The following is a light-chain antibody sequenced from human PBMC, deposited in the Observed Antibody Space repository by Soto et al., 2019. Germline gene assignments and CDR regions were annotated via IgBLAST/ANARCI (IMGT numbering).Light chain of an antibody. J-gene: IGKJ2*01. CDR1: QSVSSSY. CDR3: QHYGSSHPYT. CDR2: GAS. V-gene: IGKV3-20*01. Sequence: EIVLTQSPGTLSLSPGERATLSCRASQSVSSSYLAWYQQKPGQAPRLLIYGASNRATGIPDRFSGSGSGTVLTLTIIRLEPGDFAVYYCQHYGSSHPYTFGQGTKLEIK.